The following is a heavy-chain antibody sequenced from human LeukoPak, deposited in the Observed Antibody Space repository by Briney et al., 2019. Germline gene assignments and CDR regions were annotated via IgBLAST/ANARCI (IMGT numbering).Heavy chain of an antibody. D-gene: IGHD5-18*01. CDR2: INPNSGGT. CDR3: ARDGGYSYGLGLKTYYYYGMDV. J-gene: IGHJ6*02. V-gene: IGHV1-2*06. CDR1: GYTFTGYY. Sequence: ASVTVSCTASGYTFTGYYMHWVRQAPGQGLEWMGRINPNSGGTNYAQKFQGRVTITRDTSASTAYMELSSLRSEDTAVYYCARDGGYSYGLGLKTYYYYGMDVWGQGTTVTVSS.